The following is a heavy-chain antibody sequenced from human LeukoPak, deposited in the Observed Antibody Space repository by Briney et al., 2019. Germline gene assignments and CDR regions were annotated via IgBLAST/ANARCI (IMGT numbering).Heavy chain of an antibody. CDR3: ARDSGNRYCGDDGCSPIYFDF. CDR1: GGSITGFY. J-gene: IGHJ4*02. D-gene: IGHD2-21*01. Sequence: SETLSLTCTVSGGSITGFYWSWLRQAPGRKLEWIGDIFFSGSSTYNPSLKNRVSISVDTSKNQFSLNLTSVAAADSAVYYCARDSGNRYCGDDGCSPIYFDFRGQGILVSVSS. CDR2: IFFSGSS. V-gene: IGHV4-59*01.